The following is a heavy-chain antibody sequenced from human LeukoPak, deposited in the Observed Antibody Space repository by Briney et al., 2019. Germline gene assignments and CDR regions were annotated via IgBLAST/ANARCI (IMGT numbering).Heavy chain of an antibody. CDR3: ARGRPNFCYGYEDY. D-gene: IGHD5-18*01. J-gene: IGHJ4*02. V-gene: IGHV4-59*01. CDR1: GGSISSYY. CDR2: IYYSGST. Sequence: SETLSLTCTVSGGSISSYYWSWIRQPPGKGLEWIGHIYYSGSTNYNPSLKSRVTISVDTSKNQFSLKLNSVTAADTAVYYCARGRPNFCYGYEDYWGQGTLVTVSS.